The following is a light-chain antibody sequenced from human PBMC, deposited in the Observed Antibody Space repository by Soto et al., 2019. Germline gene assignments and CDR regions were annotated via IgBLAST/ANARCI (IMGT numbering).Light chain of an antibody. V-gene: IGKV1-12*01. CDR2: GAS. CDR1: QGISTW. J-gene: IGKJ2*01. CDR3: QQASSLPHT. Sequence: DIQMTQSPSSVSASVGDRVTLTCRASQGISTWLAWYQQKPGKVTKLLIYGASRLQTGVPSRFSGSGSGTDFTLTISSLQPEDFATYYCQQASSLPHTFGQGTRVEIK.